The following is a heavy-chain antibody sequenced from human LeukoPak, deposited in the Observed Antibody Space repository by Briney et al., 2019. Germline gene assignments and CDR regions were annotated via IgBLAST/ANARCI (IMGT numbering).Heavy chain of an antibody. CDR2: TWYDGSNK. Sequence: GRSLRLSCAASGFTFSSYGMHWVRQAPGKGLEWVAVTWYDGSNKYYADSVKGRFTISRDNSKNTLYLQMHSLRAEDTAVYYCARDEVTTPRDWGQGTLVTVSS. CDR1: GFTFSSYG. D-gene: IGHD4-17*01. CDR3: ARDEVTTPRD. V-gene: IGHV3-33*01. J-gene: IGHJ4*02.